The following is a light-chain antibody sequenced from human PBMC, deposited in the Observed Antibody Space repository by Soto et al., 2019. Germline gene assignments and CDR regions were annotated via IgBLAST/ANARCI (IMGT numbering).Light chain of an antibody. CDR1: QSLDGN. V-gene: IGKV3-15*01. Sequence: EIVMTQSRATLSVSPGQRASLSCRASQSLDGNLAWYQQKPGQAPRLLIYATSTRATGVPARFSGSGSGTEFTLTITSLQPDDFAVYYCQQYNNWPWYTFGQGTKLEIK. CDR3: QQYNNWPWYT. J-gene: IGKJ2*01. CDR2: ATS.